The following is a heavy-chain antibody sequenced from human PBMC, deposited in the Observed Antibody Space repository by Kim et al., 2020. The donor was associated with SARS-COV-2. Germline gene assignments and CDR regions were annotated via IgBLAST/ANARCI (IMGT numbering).Heavy chain of an antibody. CDR3: ARERGYSGFSQLVFDY. CDR2: ISSSGSTI. CDR1: GFTFSDYY. V-gene: IGHV3-11*01. Sequence: GGSLRLSCAASGFTFSDYYMSWIRQAPGKGLEWVSYISSSGSTIYYADSVKGRFTISRDNAKNSLYLQMNSLRAEDTAVYYCARERGYSGFSQLVFDYWGQGTLVTVSS. J-gene: IGHJ4*02. D-gene: IGHD5-12*01.